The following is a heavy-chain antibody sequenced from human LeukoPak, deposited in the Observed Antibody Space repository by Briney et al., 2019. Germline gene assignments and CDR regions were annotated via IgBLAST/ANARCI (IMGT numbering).Heavy chain of an antibody. V-gene: IGHV4-4*08. D-gene: IGHD6-13*01. CDR1: GGSISSYY. J-gene: IGHJ4*02. Sequence: SETLSLTCTVSGGSISSYYWSWIRQPPGKGLEWIGRIYTSGSTNYNPSLKSRVTISVDTSKNQFSLKLSSVTAADTAVYYCAREVVGYRSSWTPGTLDYWGQGTLVTVSS. CDR3: AREVVGYRSSWTPGTLDY. CDR2: IYTSGST.